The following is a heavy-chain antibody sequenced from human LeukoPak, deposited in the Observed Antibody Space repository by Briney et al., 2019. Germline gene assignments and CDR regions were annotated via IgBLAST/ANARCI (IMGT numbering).Heavy chain of an antibody. J-gene: IGHJ4*01. CDR1: GGSISSYC. CDR2: IYTSGST. D-gene: IGHD4-17*01. Sequence: SETLSLTCTVSGGSISSYCWCWIRQPPGKGLEWVGVIYTSGSTNYNPSLKSRVTMSVDTSKNQFSLKLSSVTAADTAVYFRARDPTLLYAETNEGGQGTLLTVP. CDR3: ARDPTLLYAETNE. V-gene: IGHV4-4*07.